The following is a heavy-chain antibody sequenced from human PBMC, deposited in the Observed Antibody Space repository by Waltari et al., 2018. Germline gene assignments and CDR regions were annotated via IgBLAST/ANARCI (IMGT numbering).Heavy chain of an antibody. J-gene: IGHJ4*02. V-gene: IGHV4-38-2*01. CDR2: IYHSGGT. CDR1: GYSISSRYY. CDR3: AGREDYYGSGSYDY. Sequence: QVQLQESGPGLAKPSETLSLTCAVSGYSISSRYYWGWIRQPPGKGLQEIRRIYHSGGTYYNPSLKSRVTISVDTSKNQFSLKLSSVTAADTAVYYCAGREDYYGSGSYDYWGQGTLVTVSS. D-gene: IGHD3-10*01.